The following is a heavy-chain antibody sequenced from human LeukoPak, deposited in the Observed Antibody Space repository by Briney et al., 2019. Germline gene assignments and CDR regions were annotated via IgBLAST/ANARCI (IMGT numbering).Heavy chain of an antibody. CDR2: ISAYNGNT. J-gene: IGHJ5*02. V-gene: IGHV1-18*01. CDR3: ARVPPCWSRTSCDWATALNWLDP. CDR1: GPTFNSCG. Sequence: ASVKVSCKASGPTFNSCGISWVLQAPGQGLEWMGWISAYNGNTNYAQKLQGGVTMTTDTSTSTAYMELRSLRSDDTAVYYCARVPPCWSRTSCDWATALNWLDPWGQGTLVTVSS. D-gene: IGHD2-2*01.